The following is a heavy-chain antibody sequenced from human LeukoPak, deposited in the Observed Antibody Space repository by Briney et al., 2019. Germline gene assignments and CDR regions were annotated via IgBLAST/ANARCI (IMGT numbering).Heavy chain of an antibody. CDR3: ARARFSGYDY. Sequence: SETLSLTCAVSGGSISSGGYSWSWIRQPPGKGLEWIGYIYHSGSTYYNPSLKIRVTISVDRSKNQFSLKLSSVTAADTAVYYCARARFSGYDYWGQGTLVTVSS. D-gene: IGHD5-12*01. CDR2: IYHSGST. V-gene: IGHV4-30-2*01. CDR1: GGSISSGGYS. J-gene: IGHJ4*02.